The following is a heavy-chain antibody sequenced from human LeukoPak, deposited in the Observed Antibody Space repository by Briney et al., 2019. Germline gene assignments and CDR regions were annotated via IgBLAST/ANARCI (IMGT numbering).Heavy chain of an antibody. Sequence: TSEPLSLTCTVSGGPISGYSWPWIPHPPGQALEGIGYFHNSRTPIQNPSLKGRVPISLDTAVAQIPLKLNSVTPPDTAVYYCARGLLGLSPWGQGALVTVSS. CDR1: GGPISGYS. J-gene: IGHJ5*02. CDR2: FHNSRTP. V-gene: IGHV4-59*12. CDR3: ARGLLGLSP. D-gene: IGHD2/OR15-2a*01.